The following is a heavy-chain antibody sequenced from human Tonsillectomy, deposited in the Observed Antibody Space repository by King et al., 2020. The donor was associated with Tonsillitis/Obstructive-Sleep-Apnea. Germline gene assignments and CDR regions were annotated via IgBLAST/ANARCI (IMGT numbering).Heavy chain of an antibody. Sequence: VQLVESGAEVKKPGASVKVSCKASGYTFPNYGISWVRQAPGQGLEWMGWISAYNGHTNYAQKLQGRLTMTTDTSTSTAYLELRSLRSDDTAVYYCARDSMSHYYGSSAYYTFNYWGQGTLVTVSS. CDR2: ISAYNGHT. CDR3: ARDSMSHYYGSSAYYTFNY. J-gene: IGHJ4*02. CDR1: GYTFPNYG. D-gene: IGHD3-22*01. V-gene: IGHV1-18*01.